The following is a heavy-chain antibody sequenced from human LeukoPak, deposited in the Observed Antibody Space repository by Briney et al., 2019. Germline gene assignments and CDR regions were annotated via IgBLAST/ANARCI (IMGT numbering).Heavy chain of an antibody. J-gene: IGHJ3*02. V-gene: IGHV5-51*01. Sequence: GESLKISCKGSGYSFTSYWIGWVRQMPGKGLEWMGIIHPGNSDTTYSPSFEGQVTISADKSINTAYLQWSSLRASDTAMYYCARHSISQGYSGWDAFDIWGQGTMVTVSS. CDR1: GYSFTSYW. CDR3: ARHSISQGYSGWDAFDI. D-gene: IGHD5-12*01. CDR2: IHPGNSDT.